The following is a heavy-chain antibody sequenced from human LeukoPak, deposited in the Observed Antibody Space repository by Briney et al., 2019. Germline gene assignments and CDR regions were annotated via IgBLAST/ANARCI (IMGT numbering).Heavy chain of an antibody. J-gene: IGHJ3*02. CDR2: IYYSGST. CDR1: GGPIRSRSYF. Sequence: SETLSLTCTVSGGPIRSRSYFWGWIPQPPGKGLALIGSIYYSGSTYYNPSLKSRVTISVDTSKNQFSLKLSSVTAADTAVYYCARMAAYIIPMRAFDIWGQGTMVTVSS. CDR3: ARMAAYIIPMRAFDI. D-gene: IGHD5-24*01. V-gene: IGHV4-39*01.